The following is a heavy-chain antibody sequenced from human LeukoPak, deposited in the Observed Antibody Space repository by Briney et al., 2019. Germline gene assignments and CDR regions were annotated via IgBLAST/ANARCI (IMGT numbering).Heavy chain of an antibody. CDR3: ARVSLYDYVWGSYRPYNGMDV. J-gene: IGHJ6*02. Sequence: SETLSLTCSVSGGSISSGGYSWSWLRQHPGKGLEWIVYIDYSGSTYYNPSLKSRVTISVDTSKNQFSLKLSSVTAADTAVYYCARVSLYDYVWGSYRPYNGMDVWGQGTTVTVSS. D-gene: IGHD3-16*02. V-gene: IGHV4-31*03. CDR2: IDYSGST. CDR1: GGSISSGGYS.